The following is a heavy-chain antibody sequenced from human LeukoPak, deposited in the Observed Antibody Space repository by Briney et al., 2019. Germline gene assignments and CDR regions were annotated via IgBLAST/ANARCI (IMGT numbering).Heavy chain of an antibody. V-gene: IGHV3-30-3*01. J-gene: IGHJ3*02. Sequence: GGSLRLSCAASGFTFNTYAIHWVRQAPGKGLEWVAVISNDGSNEYYADSVKGRSTISRDNSKDTVYLQVSSLTAEDTAVYYCARDDRRDAFDIWGQGTMVTVSS. CDR2: ISNDGSNE. D-gene: IGHD3-22*01. CDR1: GFTFNTYA. CDR3: ARDDRRDAFDI.